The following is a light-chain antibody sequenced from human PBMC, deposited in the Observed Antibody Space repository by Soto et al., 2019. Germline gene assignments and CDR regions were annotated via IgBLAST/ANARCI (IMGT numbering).Light chain of an antibody. Sequence: QSALTQPASVSGSPGQSITISCTVPSSDVGNYNLVSWYQKHPGKVPKLMIYEDSKRPSGVSHRFSGSQYGNTASLAISGLQADDEANYYCCAYADSFYVCATGTK. J-gene: IGLJ1*01. CDR3: CAYADSFYV. CDR2: EDS. CDR1: SSDVGNYNL. V-gene: IGLV2-23*01.